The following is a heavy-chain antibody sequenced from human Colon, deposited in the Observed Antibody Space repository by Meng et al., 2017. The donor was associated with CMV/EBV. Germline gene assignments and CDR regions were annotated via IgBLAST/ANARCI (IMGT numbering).Heavy chain of an antibody. J-gene: IGHJ6*02. V-gene: IGHV4-61*01. CDR2: IYYSGST. Sequence: GSLRLSCTVSGGSVSSGSYYWSWIRQPPGKGLEWIGYIYYSGSTNYNPSLKSRVTISVDTSKNQFSLKLSSVTAADTAVYYCARDWIFGVINSDYYYYGMDVWGQGTTVTSP. D-gene: IGHD3-3*01. CDR3: ARDWIFGVINSDYYYYGMDV. CDR1: GGSVSSGSYY.